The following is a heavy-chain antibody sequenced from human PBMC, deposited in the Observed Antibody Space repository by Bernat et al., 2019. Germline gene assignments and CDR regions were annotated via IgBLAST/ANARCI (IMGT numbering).Heavy chain of an antibody. D-gene: IGHD3-3*01. Sequence: EVHLLESGGGLVKPGGSLRLSCAASGFTFSNAWMSWVRQAPGKGLEWVANIKEDGSEKYYVDSVKGRFTISRDNAKNSLYLQMNSLRAEDTAVYYCARDSGTRFLEWLSQCDYWGQGTLVTVSS. CDR1: GFTFSNAW. J-gene: IGHJ4*02. V-gene: IGHV3-7*03. CDR2: IKEDGSEK. CDR3: ARDSGTRFLEWLSQCDY.